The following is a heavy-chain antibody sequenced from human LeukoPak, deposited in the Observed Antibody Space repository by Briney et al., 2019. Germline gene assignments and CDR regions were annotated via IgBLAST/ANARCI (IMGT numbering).Heavy chain of an antibody. D-gene: IGHD3-22*01. CDR3: AREYDSSGYLDY. J-gene: IGHJ4*02. CDR1: GFTFSTYW. Sequence: PGGSLRLSCSASGFTFSTYWMSWVRQAPGKGLEWVSVIYSGGSTYYADSVKGRFTISRDNSKNTLYLQMNSLRAEDTAVYYCAREYDSSGYLDYWGQGTLVTVSS. V-gene: IGHV3-53*01. CDR2: IYSGGST.